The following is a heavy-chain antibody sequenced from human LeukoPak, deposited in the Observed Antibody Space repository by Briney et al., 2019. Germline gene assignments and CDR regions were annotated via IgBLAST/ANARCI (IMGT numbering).Heavy chain of an antibody. V-gene: IGHV1-2*02. CDR3: TTYTTMIEVL. Sequence: ASVKVSCKASGYTFSSYYMHWVRQAPGQGLEWMGWINPDSGVTHYVQKFQDRVTMTRDASISTFYLEVSRLRSDDTAVYFSTTYTTMIEVLWGQGTLVTVSS. J-gene: IGHJ4*02. CDR1: GYTFSSYY. D-gene: IGHD3-22*01. CDR2: INPDSGVT.